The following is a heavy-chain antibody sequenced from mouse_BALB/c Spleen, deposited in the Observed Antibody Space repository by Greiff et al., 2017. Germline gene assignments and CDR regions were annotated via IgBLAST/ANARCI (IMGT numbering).Heavy chain of an antibody. D-gene: IGHD2-1*01. CDR1: GFNIKDTY. CDR2: IDPANGNT. Sequence: EVQLQQSGAELVKPGASVKLSCTASGFNIKDTYMHWVKQRPEQGLEWIGRIDPANGNTKYDPKFQGKATITADTSSNTAYLQLSSLTSEDTAVYYCAREVYGNYGWFAYWGQGTLVTVSA. V-gene: IGHV14-3*02. CDR3: AREVYGNYGWFAY. J-gene: IGHJ3*01.